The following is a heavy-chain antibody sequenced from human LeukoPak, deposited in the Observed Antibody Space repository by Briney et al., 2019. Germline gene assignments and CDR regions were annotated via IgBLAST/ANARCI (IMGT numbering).Heavy chain of an antibody. V-gene: IGHV3-48*01. CDR1: GFTFSSYS. J-gene: IGHJ5*02. CDR2: ISSSSSTI. D-gene: IGHD6-6*01. CDR3: ARVSAAPSDP. Sequence: PGGSLRLSCAASGFTFSSYSMNWVRQAPGKGLEWVSYISSSSSTIYYADSVKGRFTISRDNAKNSLYLQMNSLRAEDTAVYYCARVSAAPSDPWGQGTLVTVSS.